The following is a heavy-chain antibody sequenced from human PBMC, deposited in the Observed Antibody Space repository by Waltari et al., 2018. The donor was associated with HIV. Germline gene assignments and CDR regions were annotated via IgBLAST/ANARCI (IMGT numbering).Heavy chain of an antibody. CDR3: ARDRSYNMARLGWFDP. Sequence: QVQLVESGGGVVQPGRSLRLSCAASGFTFSSYDMPWVRQAPGKGLEWVALIWNDGLNKYYAGSVKGRFTITRDNSQNTLHLQMNSLRAEDTAVYYCARDRSYNMARLGWFDPWGQGTLVTVSS. V-gene: IGHV3-33*01. J-gene: IGHJ5*02. CDR1: GFTFSSYD. CDR2: IWNDGLNK. D-gene: IGHD1-20*01.